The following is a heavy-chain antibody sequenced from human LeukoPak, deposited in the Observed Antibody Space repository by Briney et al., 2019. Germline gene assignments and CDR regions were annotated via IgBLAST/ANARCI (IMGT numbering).Heavy chain of an antibody. V-gene: IGHV4-59*08. Sequence: SETLSLTCSASVGSITSYYWSWIRQPPGKGLEWMGYIYYSGSTNYNSSLKNRVTISVDSSRNQVSLRVRSMTAADTAVYYCARRRVMGSTTSFDWWGQGILVTVSS. CDR2: IYYSGST. CDR3: ARRRVMGSTTSFDW. CDR1: VGSITSYY. J-gene: IGHJ4*02. D-gene: IGHD1-26*01.